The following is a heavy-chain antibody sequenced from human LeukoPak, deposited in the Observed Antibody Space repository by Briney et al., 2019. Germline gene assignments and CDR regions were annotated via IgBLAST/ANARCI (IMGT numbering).Heavy chain of an antibody. V-gene: IGHV3-23*01. Sequence: GGSLRLSCAASGLTFNSYGMSWVRQAPGKGLEWVSGISGSGDSTYYADSVKGRFTISRDNSKNTLYLQMNSLRVEDTAVYYCAKDQVISGGDGGWFDPWGQGTLVTVSS. CDR1: GLTFNSYG. CDR2: ISGSGDST. D-gene: IGHD4-17*01. J-gene: IGHJ5*02. CDR3: AKDQVISGGDGGWFDP.